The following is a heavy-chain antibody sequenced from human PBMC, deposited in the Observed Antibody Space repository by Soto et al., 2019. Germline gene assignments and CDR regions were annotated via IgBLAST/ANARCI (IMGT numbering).Heavy chain of an antibody. Sequence: NPSETLSLTCTVSGVSISGYYWGWIRQPPGKGLEWVGGIYYSGSTNYNPSLKSRRTISARTTNKQSSQTLSSVTAADTAVYYCARVLRVVPTRNYDRFDPWGQGTLVTVS. CDR2: IYYSGST. CDR1: GVSISGYY. V-gene: IGHV4-59*01. CDR3: ARVLRVVPTRNYDRFDP. D-gene: IGHD2-2*01. J-gene: IGHJ5*02.